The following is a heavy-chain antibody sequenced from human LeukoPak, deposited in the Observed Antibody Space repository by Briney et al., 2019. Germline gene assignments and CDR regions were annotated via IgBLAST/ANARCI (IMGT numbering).Heavy chain of an antibody. CDR1: GFTFNSYG. V-gene: IGHV3-30*02. J-gene: IGHJ6*03. CDR2: IRYDGSNK. CDR3: ARDPYNGNYGDSYYYYMDV. Sequence: GGSLRLSCAASGFTFNSYGMHWVRQAPGKGLEWVAFIRYDGSNKYYADSVKGRFTISRDNSKNTLYLQMNSLRAEDTAVYYCARDPYNGNYGDSYYYYMDVWGKGTTVTVSS. D-gene: IGHD1-26*01.